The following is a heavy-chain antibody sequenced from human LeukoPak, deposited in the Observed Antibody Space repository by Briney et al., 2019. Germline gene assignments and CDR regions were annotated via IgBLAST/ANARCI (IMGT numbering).Heavy chain of an antibody. J-gene: IGHJ6*03. CDR3: ARVLNYHYYMDV. CDR1: GFTFSSFA. V-gene: IGHV3-23*01. CDR2: TTGSGDST. D-gene: IGHD2-8*02. Sequence: GGSLRLSCAASGFTFSSFAMSWVRQAPGKGLEWVSTTTGSGDSTNYADSVKGRFTITRDNSKNTLHLQMNSLRAEDTAVYYCARVLNYHYYMDVWGQGTLVTVSS.